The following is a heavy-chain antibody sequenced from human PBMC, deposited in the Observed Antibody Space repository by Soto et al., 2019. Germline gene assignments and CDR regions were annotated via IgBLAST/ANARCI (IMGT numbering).Heavy chain of an antibody. J-gene: IGHJ3*02. CDR2: IIPIFGTA. CDR3: ARDPSSIAVAGRGGAFDI. D-gene: IGHD6-19*01. Sequence: PSVKVSCKASGGTFSSYAISWVRQAPGQGLEWMGGIIPIFGTANYAQKFQGRVTITADESTSTAYMELSSLRSEDTAVYYCARDPSSIAVAGRGGAFDIWGQGTMVTVSS. CDR1: GGTFSSYA. V-gene: IGHV1-69*13.